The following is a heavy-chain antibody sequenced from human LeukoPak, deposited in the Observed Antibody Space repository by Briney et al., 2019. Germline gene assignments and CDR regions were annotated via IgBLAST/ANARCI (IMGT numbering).Heavy chain of an antibody. CDR1: GFTFSTYS. Sequence: PGGSLRLSCAASGFTFSTYSMNWVRQAPGKGLEWVSSISTSSSYIYYGDSVKGRFTISRHNAKKSLYPEMDSLRAEDTAVYYCARGLWGVTGRGDAFDIWGQGTMVTVFS. CDR2: ISTSSSYI. CDR3: ARGLWGVTGRGDAFDI. D-gene: IGHD3-9*01. J-gene: IGHJ3*02. V-gene: IGHV3-21*01.